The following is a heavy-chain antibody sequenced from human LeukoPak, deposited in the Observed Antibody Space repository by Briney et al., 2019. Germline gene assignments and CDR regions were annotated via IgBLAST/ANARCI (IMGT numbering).Heavy chain of an antibody. CDR1: GGSISSHY. D-gene: IGHD3/OR15-3a*01. V-gene: IGHV4-59*11. Sequence: PSETLSLTCTVSGGSISSHYWSWIRQPPGKGLEWIGYIHYSGSTNYNPSLKSRVTMSVDTSKNQFSLKLSSVTAADTAVYYCARYRAGLAKGFDLWGRGTLVTVSS. CDR2: IHYSGST. J-gene: IGHJ2*01. CDR3: ARYRAGLAKGFDL.